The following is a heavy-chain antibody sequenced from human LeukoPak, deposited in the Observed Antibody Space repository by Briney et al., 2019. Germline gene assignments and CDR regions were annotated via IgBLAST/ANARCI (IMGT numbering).Heavy chain of an antibody. V-gene: IGHV3-74*01. D-gene: IGHD3-22*01. CDR2: IKGDGIST. CDR1: GFDFSSNW. Sequence: LAGGSLRLSCAASGFDFSSNWMHWVRHAPGQGLVWVSRIKGDGISTNYADSVKGRFTISRDNSKNTLYLQMNSLRAEDTAVYYCARGVDYYENSGTIDYWGQGTLVTVSS. J-gene: IGHJ4*02. CDR3: ARGVDYYENSGTIDY.